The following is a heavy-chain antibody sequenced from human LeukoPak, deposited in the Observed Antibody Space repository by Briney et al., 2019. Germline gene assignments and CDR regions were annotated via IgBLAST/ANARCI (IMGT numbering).Heavy chain of an antibody. D-gene: IGHD5-24*01. CDR2: ITASSTAI. CDR1: GFTFNTYT. Sequence: GGSLRLSCAASGFTFNTYTMNWVRQAPGKGLEWVSSITASSTAIYSADSVKGRFTISRDNSKNTLYLQMNSLRAEDTAVYYCAKDRETYFDYWGQGTLVTVSS. J-gene: IGHJ4*02. CDR3: AKDRETYFDY. V-gene: IGHV3-21*01.